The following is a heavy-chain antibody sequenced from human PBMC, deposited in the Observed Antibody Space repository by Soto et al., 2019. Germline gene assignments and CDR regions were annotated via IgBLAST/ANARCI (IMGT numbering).Heavy chain of an antibody. Sequence: EVQLVESGGGLVQPGGSLRLSCAASGFTFSSYNMNWVRQAPGKGLEWVSYISSSSSTIYYADSVKGRFAISRDNAKNSLYLQMNSLRAEDTAVYYCARDLRTTTYDYYYMDVWGQGTTVTVSS. CDR1: GFTFSSYN. J-gene: IGHJ6*03. V-gene: IGHV3-48*01. D-gene: IGHD1-26*01. CDR3: ARDLRTTTYDYYYMDV. CDR2: ISSSSSTI.